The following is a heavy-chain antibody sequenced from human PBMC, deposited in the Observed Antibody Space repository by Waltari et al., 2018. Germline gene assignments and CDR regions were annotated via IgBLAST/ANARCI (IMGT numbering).Heavy chain of an antibody. D-gene: IGHD3-3*01. CDR2: VTGGGVVK. CDR3: AKGHEASGLLTAYFDF. CDR1: GFTFNNYG. Sequence: EVQLLESGGGLIQPGGSLRLSCAASGFTFNNYGMSWVRQAPGRGREWVSTVTGGGVVKFYAYSAKCRVTISRDNSKRLVYLEMNSLRDEDTAFYYCAKGHEASGLLTAYFDFWGQGTPVTVSS. J-gene: IGHJ4*02. V-gene: IGHV3-23*01.